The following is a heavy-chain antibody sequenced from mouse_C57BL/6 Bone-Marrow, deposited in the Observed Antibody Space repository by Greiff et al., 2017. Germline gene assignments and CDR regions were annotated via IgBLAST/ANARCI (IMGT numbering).Heavy chain of an antibody. J-gene: IGHJ1*03. D-gene: IGHD1-1*01. CDR1: GYTFTSYW. CDR3: ARPYGSRWYFDV. CDR2: IDPSDSYT. V-gene: IGHV1-69*01. Sequence: VQLQQSGAELVMPGASVKLSCKASGYTFTSYWMHWVKQRPGQGLEWIGEIDPSDSYTNYNQKFKGKSTLTVDKSSSTAYMQLSSLTSEDSAVYYCARPYGSRWYFDVWGTGTTVTVSS.